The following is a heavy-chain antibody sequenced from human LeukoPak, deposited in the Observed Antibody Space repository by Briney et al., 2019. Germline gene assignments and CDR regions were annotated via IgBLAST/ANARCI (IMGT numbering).Heavy chain of an antibody. D-gene: IGHD3-10*01. CDR1: GGSISNYY. V-gene: IGHV4-4*07. CDR3: ARHVRPLDSMVQGLINY. CDR2: IYASGNT. Sequence: PSETLSLTCTVSGGSISNYYWVWIRQPAGRGLEWIGRIYASGNTNYNRSLKSRVTMSVDTSKNQFSLKLSSVTAADTAVYYCARHVRPLDSMVQGLINYWGQGTLVTVSS. J-gene: IGHJ4*02.